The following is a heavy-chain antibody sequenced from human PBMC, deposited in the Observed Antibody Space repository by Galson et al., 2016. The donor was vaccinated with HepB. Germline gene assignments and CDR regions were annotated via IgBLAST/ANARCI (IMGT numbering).Heavy chain of an antibody. CDR2: IYQDGSEK. D-gene: IGHD6-19*01. J-gene: IGHJ4*02. V-gene: IGHV3-7*03. CDR1: RFTLSYFY. Sequence: SLRLSCAASRFTLSYFYMSWVRQAPGKGLEWVANIYQDGSEKSYVDSVKGRFTISRDHAKNSLYLQMHSLRAEDTAVYYCARNHGGWSPYYFDYWGQGTLVTVSS. CDR3: ARNHGGWSPYYFDY.